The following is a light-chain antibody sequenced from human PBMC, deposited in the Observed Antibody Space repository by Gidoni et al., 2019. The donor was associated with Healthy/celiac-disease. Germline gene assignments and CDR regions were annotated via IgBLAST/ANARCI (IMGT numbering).Light chain of an antibody. CDR1: QSVSSSY. J-gene: IGKJ1*01. CDR3: QQYGSSPRT. Sequence: EIVLTQSPGTLSLSPGERATLSCRASQSVSSSYLAWYQQKPGQAPRLLIYGASSRATGIPDRFSGSGSGTDFTFTISRLEPEDFAVYYCQQYGSSPRTFGQXTKVEIK. CDR2: GAS. V-gene: IGKV3-20*01.